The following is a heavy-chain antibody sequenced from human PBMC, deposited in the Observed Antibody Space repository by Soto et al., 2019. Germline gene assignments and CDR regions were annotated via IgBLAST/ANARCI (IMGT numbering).Heavy chain of an antibody. CDR2: IIPIFGTA. J-gene: IGHJ5*02. CDR3: ARGYSSSSWFDP. D-gene: IGHD6-6*01. CDR1: GGTFSSYA. Sequence: ASVKVSCKASGGTFSSYAISWVRQAPGQGLEWMGGIIPIFGTANYAQKFQGRVTITADNSTSTAYTELSSLRSEDTAVYYCARGYSSSSWFDPWGQGTPVTVSS. V-gene: IGHV1-69*06.